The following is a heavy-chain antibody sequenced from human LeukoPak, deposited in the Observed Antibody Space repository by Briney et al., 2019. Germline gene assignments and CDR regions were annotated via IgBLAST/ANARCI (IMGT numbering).Heavy chain of an antibody. Sequence: SETLSLTCTVSGGSINNYYWSWIRQAPGKGLDWIGYIYYTGSTKYNPSLTSRVTISVDTSKNQFSLKLSSVTAADTAVYYCARVLPYYYDSSGYYYRHAFDIWGQGTMVTVSS. D-gene: IGHD3-22*01. V-gene: IGHV4-59*01. CDR3: ARVLPYYYDSSGYYYRHAFDI. CDR1: GGSINNYY. CDR2: IYYTGST. J-gene: IGHJ3*02.